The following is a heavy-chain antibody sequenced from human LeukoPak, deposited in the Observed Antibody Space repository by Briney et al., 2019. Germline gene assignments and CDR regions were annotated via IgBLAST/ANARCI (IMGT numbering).Heavy chain of an antibody. CDR2: INPNSGGT. J-gene: IGHJ5*02. Sequence: ASVKVSCKASGHTFTGYYMHWVRQAPGQGLEWMGWINPNSGGTNYAQKFQGRVTMTRDTSISTAYMELSRLRSDDTAVYYCARGGGLEWLLYRSDWFDPWGQGTLVTVSS. V-gene: IGHV1-2*02. CDR1: GHTFTGYY. D-gene: IGHD3-3*01. CDR3: ARGGGLEWLLYRSDWFDP.